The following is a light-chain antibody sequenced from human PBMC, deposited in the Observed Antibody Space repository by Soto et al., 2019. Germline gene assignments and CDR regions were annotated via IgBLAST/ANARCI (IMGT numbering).Light chain of an antibody. J-gene: IGKJ4*01. Sequence: DIVLTQSPGTLYLSPGERAILSCRASQSVSSTSLAWYQQRPGQAPRLLIYHVSSRANGIPDRFSGSGSGTDFTLTISTLEPEDFAVYYCQQYVTSSLTFGGGTRVEI. CDR2: HVS. V-gene: IGKV3-20*01. CDR1: QSVSSTS. CDR3: QQYVTSSLT.